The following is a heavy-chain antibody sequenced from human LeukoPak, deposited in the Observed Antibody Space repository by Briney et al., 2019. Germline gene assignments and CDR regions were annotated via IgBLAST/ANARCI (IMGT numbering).Heavy chain of an antibody. CDR2: IRPEGSEI. CDR3: ARLMGHDTNYDY. J-gene: IGHJ4*02. CDR1: GFTFSNYW. D-gene: IGHD2-8*01. Sequence: GGSLRLSCAASGFTFSNYWMSWVRQAPGKGLEWVSSIRPEGSEIYYMDSVKGRFTISRDNAENSLYLQMNSLRAEDKAVYYCARLMGHDTNYDYWGQGSLLIVSS. V-gene: IGHV3-7*01.